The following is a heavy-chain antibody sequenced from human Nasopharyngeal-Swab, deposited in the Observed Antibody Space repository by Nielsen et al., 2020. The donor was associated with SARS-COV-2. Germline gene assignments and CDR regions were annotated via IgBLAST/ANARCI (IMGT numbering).Heavy chain of an antibody. Sequence: GESLKISCVASGFTFSSSWMSWVRQAPGKGLEWVASIKEDGSEKYYVDSVKGRFTISRDNAKNSLSLQMNSLGGEDTAVYYCAKSASLLQYLTFDYWGQGTLVTVSS. V-gene: IGHV3-7*02. CDR3: AKSASLLQYLTFDY. CDR2: IKEDGSEK. J-gene: IGHJ4*02. D-gene: IGHD4-11*01. CDR1: GFTFSSSW.